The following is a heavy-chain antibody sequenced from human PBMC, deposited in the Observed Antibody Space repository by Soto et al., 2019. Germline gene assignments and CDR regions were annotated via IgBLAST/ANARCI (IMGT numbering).Heavy chain of an antibody. D-gene: IGHD3-10*01. Sequence: GASVKVSCKASGGTFSSYTISWVRQAPGQGLEWMGRIIPILGIANYAQKFQGRVTITADKSTSTAYMELSSLRSEDTAVYYCAREGPMVRGVIRHYGMDVWGQGTTVTVSS. J-gene: IGHJ6*02. CDR2: IIPILGIA. V-gene: IGHV1-69*04. CDR3: AREGPMVRGVIRHYGMDV. CDR1: GGTFSSYT.